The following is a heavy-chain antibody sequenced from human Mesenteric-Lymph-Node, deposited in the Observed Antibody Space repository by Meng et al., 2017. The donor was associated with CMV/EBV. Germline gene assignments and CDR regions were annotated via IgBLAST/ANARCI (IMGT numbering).Heavy chain of an antibody. V-gene: IGHV1-18*01. CDR3: ARGKNWFDP. J-gene: IGHJ5*02. CDR1: GYTFTTCG. Sequence: KVSCKTSGYTFTTCGIGWVRQAPGQGLEWMGWISPYNGDTNNEQKFLGRVTMIADTSTSTAYMEVTSLRSDDTAVYYCARGKNWFDPWGQGTLVTVSS. CDR2: ISPYNGDT.